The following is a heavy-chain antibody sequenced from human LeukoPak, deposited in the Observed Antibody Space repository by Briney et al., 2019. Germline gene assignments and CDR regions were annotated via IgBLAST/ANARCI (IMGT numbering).Heavy chain of an antibody. CDR1: GGSISSYY. D-gene: IGHD5-24*01. V-gene: IGHV4-59*01. J-gene: IGHJ4*02. CDR3: ASSDFKMATHY. CDR2: IYYSGST. Sequence: SETLSLTCTVSGGSISSYYWSWIRQPPGKGLEWIGYIYYSGSTNYNPSLKSRVTISVDTSKDQFSLKLSSVTAADTAVYYCASSDFKMATHYWGQGTLVTVSS.